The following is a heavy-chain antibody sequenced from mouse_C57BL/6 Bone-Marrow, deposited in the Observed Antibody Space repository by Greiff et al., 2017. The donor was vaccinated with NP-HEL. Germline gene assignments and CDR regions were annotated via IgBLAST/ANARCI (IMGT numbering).Heavy chain of an antibody. J-gene: IGHJ3*01. Sequence: QVQLKQSGAELVKPGASVKLSCKASGYTFTEYTIHWVKQRSGQGLEWIGWFYPGSGSIKYNEKFKDKATLTADKSSSTVYMELSRLTSEDSAVYFCARHEGDYDYGKAWFAYWGQGTLVTVSA. V-gene: IGHV1-62-2*01. CDR2: FYPGSGSI. CDR1: GYTFTEYT. CDR3: ARHEGDYDYGKAWFAY. D-gene: IGHD2-4*01.